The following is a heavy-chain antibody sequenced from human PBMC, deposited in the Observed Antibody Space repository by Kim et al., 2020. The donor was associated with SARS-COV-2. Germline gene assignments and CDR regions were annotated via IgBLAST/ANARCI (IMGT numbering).Heavy chain of an antibody. CDR3: TRDGRRGYDMDV. Sequence: GGSLRLSCAASGFTFSTYSVNWVRQAPGKGLEWVSHISSTSRTIYYADSVKGRFTISRDNAKNSLYLQMNSLRDDDTAVYYCTRDGRRGYDMDVWGQGTTVTVSS. CDR2: ISSTSRTI. D-gene: IGHD2-15*01. J-gene: IGHJ6*02. CDR1: GFTFSTYS. V-gene: IGHV3-48*02.